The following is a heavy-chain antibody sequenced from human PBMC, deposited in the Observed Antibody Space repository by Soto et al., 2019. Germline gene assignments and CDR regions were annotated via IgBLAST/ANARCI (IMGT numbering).Heavy chain of an antibody. CDR1: WFPHRTRGEG. V-gene: IGHV2-5*02. CDR2: IYWDDDK. Sequence: GFPAKPVNPARRLRQDCTSPWFPHRTRGEGVGWVREPPGKALEWLALIYWDDDKRYSPSLKSRLTITKDTSKNQVVLTMTNMDPVDTATYYCAHEGIAHNSRGTYYYYMDVWGKGTTVTVSS. CDR3: AHEGIAHNSRGTYYYYMDV. J-gene: IGHJ6*03. D-gene: IGHD6-13*01.